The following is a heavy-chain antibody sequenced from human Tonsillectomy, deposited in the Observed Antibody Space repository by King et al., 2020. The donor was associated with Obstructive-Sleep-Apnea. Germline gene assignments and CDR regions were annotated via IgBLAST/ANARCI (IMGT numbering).Heavy chain of an antibody. CDR2: IIPILDIA. D-gene: IGHD3-16*01. J-gene: IGHJ5*02. CDR3: ARIPVRLGAVTFVKVGFDP. V-gene: IGHV1-69*04. Sequence: QLVQSGAEVKKPGSSVKVSCKASGGTFNSTAISWVRQAPGQGLEWMGGIIPILDIANYAQKFQGRLTLTADKSTTTAFMELSSLRSDDTAVYYCARIPVRLGAVTFVKVGFDPWGQGTLVTVSS. CDR1: GGTFNSTA.